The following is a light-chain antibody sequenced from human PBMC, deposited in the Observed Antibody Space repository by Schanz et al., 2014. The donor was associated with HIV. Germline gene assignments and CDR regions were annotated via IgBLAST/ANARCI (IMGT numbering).Light chain of an antibody. CDR2: DNN. V-gene: IGLV1-51*01. CDR3: QSFDRSLGRVV. Sequence: QSVLTQPPSVSAAPGQKVTISCFGSSSNIGNNYVSWYRHLPGTAPRLLIYDNNERPSGIPDRFSGSKSGTSATLGITGLQTGDEADYYCQSFDRSLGRVVFGGGTKLTVL. CDR1: SSNIGNNY. J-gene: IGLJ2*01.